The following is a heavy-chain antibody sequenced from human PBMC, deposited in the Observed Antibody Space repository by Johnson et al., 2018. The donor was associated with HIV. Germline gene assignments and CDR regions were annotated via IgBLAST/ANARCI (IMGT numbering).Heavy chain of an antibody. CDR3: ARERLLWFGESAFDI. CDR1: GFTFSTYA. V-gene: IGHV3-30-3*01. J-gene: IGHJ3*02. D-gene: IGHD3-10*01. CDR2: ISYDGSNK. Sequence: QVQLVESGGGVVQPGRSLRLSCGASGFTFSTYAVHWVRQAPGKGLEWVAVISYDGSNKYYADSVKGRFTLSRDNSKNTLYLQMNSLRAEDTAVYYCARERLLWFGESAFDIWGQVTMVTVSS.